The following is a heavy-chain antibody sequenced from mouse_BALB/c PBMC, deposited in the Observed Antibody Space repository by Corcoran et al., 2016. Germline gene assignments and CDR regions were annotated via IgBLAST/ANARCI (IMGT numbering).Heavy chain of an antibody. V-gene: IGHV8-12*01. J-gene: IGHJ1*01. CDR3: ARRGYYGSSYDWYFDV. D-gene: IGHD1-1*01. CDR2: SYWDDDK. Sequence: QVTLKESGPGILQPSQTLSLTCSFSGFSLSTSGMGVSWIRQPSGKGLEWLAHSYWDDDKRYNPSLKSRLTIYKDNSSNQGFLKITSVDSADTAIYYCARRGYYGSSYDWYFDVWGAGTTVTVSS. CDR1: GFSLSTSGMG.